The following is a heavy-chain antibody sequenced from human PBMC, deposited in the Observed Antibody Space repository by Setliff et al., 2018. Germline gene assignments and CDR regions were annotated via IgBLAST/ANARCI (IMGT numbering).Heavy chain of an antibody. J-gene: IGHJ4*02. V-gene: IGHV4-34*01. CDR3: ATSGFCSAGSCYSFDD. D-gene: IGHD6-19*01. CDR1: GGGGSFSAYY. Sequence: SETLSLTCGVSGGGGSFSAYYWSWVRQPPGKGLEWIGEISPGGSTIYNPSLRSRVTMSVDTAKNRFSLNLTSVTAADTAVYYCATSGFCSAGSCYSFDDWGQGALVTVPQ. CDR2: ISPGGST.